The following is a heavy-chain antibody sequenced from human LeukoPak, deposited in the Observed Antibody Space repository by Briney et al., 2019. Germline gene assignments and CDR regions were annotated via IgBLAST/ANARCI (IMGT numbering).Heavy chain of an antibody. Sequence: GGSLRLSCAASGFTFSNYAMHWVRQAPGKGLEWVSSISSSSSYIYYADSVKGRFTISRDNAKNSLYLQMNSLRAEDTAVYYCARDGYSGYDYRYYFDYWGQGTLVTVSS. CDR2: ISSSSSYI. CDR1: GFTFSNYA. V-gene: IGHV3-21*01. CDR3: ARDGYSGYDYRYYFDY. D-gene: IGHD5-12*01. J-gene: IGHJ4*02.